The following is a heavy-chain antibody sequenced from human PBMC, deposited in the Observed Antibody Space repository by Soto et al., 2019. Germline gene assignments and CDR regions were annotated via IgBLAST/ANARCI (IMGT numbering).Heavy chain of an antibody. CDR3: ARDIALGGHWIDP. D-gene: IGHD2-15*01. V-gene: IGHV4-31*03. J-gene: IGHJ5*02. CDR1: GGSISSGGYY. Sequence: QVQLQESGPGLVKPSQTLSLTCTVSGGSISSGGYYWSWIRQHPGKGLEWIGYIYYSGSTYYNSPLKSRVPISIDTSTNPFSLKLSSVTAADTAVYYCARDIALGGHWIDPWGQGTLVTVSS. CDR2: IYYSGST.